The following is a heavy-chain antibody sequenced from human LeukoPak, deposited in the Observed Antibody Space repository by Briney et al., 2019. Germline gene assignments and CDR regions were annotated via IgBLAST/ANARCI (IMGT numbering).Heavy chain of an antibody. V-gene: IGHV1-69*05. CDR3: ARGPTVGATGGYYMDV. D-gene: IGHD1-26*01. CDR2: IIPIFGTA. Sequence: SVKVSCKASGGTFSSYAISWVRQAPGQGLEWMGRIIPIFGTANYAQKFQGRVTITTDESTSTAYMELSSLRSEDTAVYYCARGPTVGATGGYYMDVWGTGTTVTVSS. CDR1: GGTFSSYA. J-gene: IGHJ6*03.